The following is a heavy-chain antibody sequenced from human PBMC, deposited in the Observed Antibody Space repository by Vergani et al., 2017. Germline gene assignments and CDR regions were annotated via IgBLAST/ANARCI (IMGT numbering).Heavy chain of an antibody. CDR2: IIPIFGTA. Sequence: QVQLVQSGAEVKKPGSSVKVSCKASGQGLEWMGGIIPIFGTANYAQKFQGRVTMTTDTSTSTAYMELRSLRSDDTAVYYCARVGLYYYDSTFDYYYGMDVWGQGTTVTVSS. CDR1: G. V-gene: IGHV1-69*05. CDR3: ARVGLYYYDSTFDYYYGMDV. D-gene: IGHD3-22*01. J-gene: IGHJ6*02.